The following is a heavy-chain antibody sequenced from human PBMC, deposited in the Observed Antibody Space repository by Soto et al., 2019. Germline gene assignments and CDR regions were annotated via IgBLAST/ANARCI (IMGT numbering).Heavy chain of an antibody. D-gene: IGHD3-10*01. J-gene: IGHJ4*02. Sequence: QVQLVESGGGVVQPGRSLRLSCAASGFTFSSYGMHWVRQAPGKGLEWLAVIWYDGSDKYYADSVKGRFTISRDNSKNTVYLQLNSLRAEDTAVYYCAGQGGAGFPNDYWGQGTLVTVSS. CDR1: GFTFSSYG. V-gene: IGHV3-33*01. CDR2: IWYDGSDK. CDR3: AGQGGAGFPNDY.